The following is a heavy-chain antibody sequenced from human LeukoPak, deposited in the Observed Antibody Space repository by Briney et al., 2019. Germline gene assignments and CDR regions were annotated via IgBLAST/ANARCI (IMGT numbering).Heavy chain of an antibody. Sequence: GESLKISCKGSGYSFTSYWIGWVRQMPGKGLEWMGIIYPGDSDTRYSPSFQGQVTISAGKSISTAYLQWSSLKASDTAMYYCARRPSYCSGGSCYSGDPFDPWGQGTLVTVSS. CDR1: GYSFTSYW. V-gene: IGHV5-51*01. CDR2: IYPGDSDT. CDR3: ARRPSYCSGGSCYSGDPFDP. J-gene: IGHJ5*02. D-gene: IGHD2-15*01.